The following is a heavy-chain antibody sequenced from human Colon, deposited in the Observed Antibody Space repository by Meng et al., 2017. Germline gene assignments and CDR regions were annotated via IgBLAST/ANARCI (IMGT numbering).Heavy chain of an antibody. CDR3: ARVPFYYDRSGFYLDS. J-gene: IGHJ4*02. V-gene: IGHV1-2*06. CDR2: INPNTGGI. Sequence: QVQLVQSGAEVKNPGASVKVYCKASGYSFIGYHLHWVRQAPGQGLEWVGRINPNTGGINYAQKFQGRVTLTSDTSMSIAYMEMSSLISDDTAVYYCARVPFYYDRSGFYLDSWGQGTLVTVSS. CDR1: GYSFIGYH. D-gene: IGHD3-22*01.